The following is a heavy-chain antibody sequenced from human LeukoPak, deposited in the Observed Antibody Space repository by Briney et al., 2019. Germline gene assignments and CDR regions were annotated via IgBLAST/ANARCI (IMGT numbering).Heavy chain of an antibody. CDR3: ARFSWAAAGNWFDP. J-gene: IGHJ5*02. Sequence: AASAKVSCKASGYTFTSYAMNWVRQAPGQGLEWMGWINTNTGNPTYAQGFTGRFVFSLDTSVSTAYLQISSLKAEDTAVYYCARFSWAAAGNWFDPWGQGTLVTVSS. V-gene: IGHV7-4-1*02. CDR1: GYTFTSYA. CDR2: INTNTGNP. D-gene: IGHD6-13*01.